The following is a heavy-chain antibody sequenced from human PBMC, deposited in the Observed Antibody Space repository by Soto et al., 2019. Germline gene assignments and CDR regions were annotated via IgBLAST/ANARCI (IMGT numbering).Heavy chain of an antibody. CDR2: IYRDGNT. Sequence: GGSLRLSCAASTSGFGGSNYMTWVRQAPGKGLEWVSVIYRDGNTYYVDSVKGRFTISRDNSKNTLYLQMNSLRGEDTAVYYCARASYFSEKTAYYAKSFKWFDPWGQGTLVTVSS. V-gene: IGHV3-53*01. CDR3: ARASYFSEKTAYYAKSFKWFDP. J-gene: IGHJ5*02. CDR1: TSGFGGSNY. D-gene: IGHD3-9*01.